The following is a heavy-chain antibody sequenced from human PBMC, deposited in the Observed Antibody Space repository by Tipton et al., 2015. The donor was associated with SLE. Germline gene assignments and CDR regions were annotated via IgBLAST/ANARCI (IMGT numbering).Heavy chain of an antibody. CDR2: ITRRGKT. D-gene: IGHD4-23*01. V-gene: IGHV4-34*01. CDR3: ARGGTGDGRNPFDP. J-gene: IGHJ5*02. Sequence: TLSLTCTVSGGSINSYFWSWFRRPPGRGLEWIGEITRRGKTNYNPSLKSRVTISVDTSKNQFSLNLRSVTAADTAVYYCARGGTGDGRNPFDPWGQGTLVTVSS. CDR1: GGSINSYF.